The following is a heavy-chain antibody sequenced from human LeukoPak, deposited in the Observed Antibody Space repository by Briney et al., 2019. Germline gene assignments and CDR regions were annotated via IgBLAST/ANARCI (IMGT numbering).Heavy chain of an antibody. V-gene: IGHV4-34*12. CDR1: GGSXSGFY. CDR2: IIHTGST. Sequence: LSLTCXXYGGSXSGFYWNWIRQSPGKGLEWIGEIIHTGSTKYNPALKSRATLSVDTSKNQFSLKLTSVTAADTAVYYCATYYDFWSGYYAFDYWGQGTLVTVSS. D-gene: IGHD3-3*01. CDR3: ATYYDFWSGYYAFDY. J-gene: IGHJ4*02.